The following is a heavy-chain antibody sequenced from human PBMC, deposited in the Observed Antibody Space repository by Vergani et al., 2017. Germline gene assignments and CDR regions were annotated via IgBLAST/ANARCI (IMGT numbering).Heavy chain of an antibody. CDR2: IYSGGST. Sequence: EVQLVESGGGLVQPGGSLRLSCAASGFTVSSNYMSWVRQAPGKGLEWVSVIYSGGSTYYADSVKGRFTISRHNSQNTLYLQMNSLRAEDTAVYYCASAGPLAAAVYYYYGMDVWGQGTTVTVSS. V-gene: IGHV3-53*04. CDR3: ASAGPLAAAVYYYYGMDV. J-gene: IGHJ6*02. CDR1: GFTVSSNY. D-gene: IGHD6-13*01.